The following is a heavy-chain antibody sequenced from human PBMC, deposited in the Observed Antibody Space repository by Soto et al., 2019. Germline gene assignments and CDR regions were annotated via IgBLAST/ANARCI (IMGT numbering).Heavy chain of an antibody. D-gene: IGHD2-2*01. J-gene: IGHJ6*02. V-gene: IGHV4-39*01. CDR1: GGSISSSSYY. CDR3: ARQRGGIVVVPAAMGMWGDYYGMDV. Sequence: SETLSLTCTVSGGSISSSSYYWGWIRQPPGKGLEWIESIYYSGSTYYNPSLKSRVTISVDTSKNQFSLKLSSVTAADTAVYYCARQRGGIVVVPAAMGMWGDYYGMDVWGQGTTVTVSS. CDR2: IYYSGST.